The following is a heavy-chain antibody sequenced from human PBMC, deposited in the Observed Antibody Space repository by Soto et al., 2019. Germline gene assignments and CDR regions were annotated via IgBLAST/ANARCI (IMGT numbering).Heavy chain of an antibody. Sequence: KGLXXFSAISGSGGSTYYADSVKGRFTISRDNSKNTLYLQMNSLRAEDTAVYYXXXXXXXXXXXXXXXXNWFDPWGQGTLVTVSS. J-gene: IGHJ5*02. V-gene: IGHV3-23*01. CDR2: ISGSGGST. CDR3: XXXXXXXXXXXXXXXNWFDP.